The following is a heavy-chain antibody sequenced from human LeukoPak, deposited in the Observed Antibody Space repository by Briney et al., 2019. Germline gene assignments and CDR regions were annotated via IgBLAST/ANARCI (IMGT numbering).Heavy chain of an antibody. CDR1: GGTFSSYA. CDR3: ATDFDDVNGDYYYIPEY. Sequence: SVTVSCKASGGTFSSYAISWVRQAPGQGLEWMGGIIPIFGTANYAQKFQGRVTITADESTSTAYMELSSLTSEDTAVYLCATDFDDVNGDYYYIPEYWGRGTLVTVSS. CDR2: IIPIFGTA. D-gene: IGHD3-22*01. J-gene: IGHJ4*02. V-gene: IGHV1-69*13.